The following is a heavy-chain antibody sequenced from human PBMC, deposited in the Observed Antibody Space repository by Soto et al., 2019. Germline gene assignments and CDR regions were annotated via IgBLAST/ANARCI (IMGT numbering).Heavy chain of an antibody. CDR2: ISSGSKTI. V-gene: IGHV3-48*02. D-gene: IGHD3-9*01. CDR1: GFTFSGYS. Sequence: GSLRLSCAASGFTFSGYSVNWVRQAPGKGLEWVSYISSGSKTIYYAESVKGRFTVSRDNARNSQYLQMNSLRDEDTAVYYCAREDILGVRSFDYWGRGTLVTVSS. J-gene: IGHJ4*02. CDR3: AREDILGVRSFDY.